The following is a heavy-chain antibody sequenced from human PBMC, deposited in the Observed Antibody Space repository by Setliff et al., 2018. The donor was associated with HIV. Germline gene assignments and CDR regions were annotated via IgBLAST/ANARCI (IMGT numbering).Heavy chain of an antibody. V-gene: IGHV1-8*01. CDR1: GYTFSNYD. CDR3: ARVATVSHPGDCFDY. CDR2: MNPNSGNT. J-gene: IGHJ4*02. Sequence: ASVKVSCKASGYTFSNYDINWVRQATGQGLEWVGWMNPNSGNTGYAQKFQGRVTLTRNTSISTAYMELSSLRSEDTAVYSCARVATVSHPGDCFDYWGQGTLVTVSS. D-gene: IGHD4-4*01.